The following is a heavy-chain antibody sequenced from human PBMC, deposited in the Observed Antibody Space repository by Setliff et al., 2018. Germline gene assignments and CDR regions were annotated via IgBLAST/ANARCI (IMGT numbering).Heavy chain of an antibody. J-gene: IGHJ6*02. CDR1: GGTFSSYA. CDR2: IIPIFGTA. D-gene: IGHD2-2*01. CDR3: AVAVVPAATGYGMDV. Sequence: SVKVSCKASGGTFSSYAISWVRQAPGQGLEWMGGIIPIFGTANYAQKFQGRVTITEDESTSTAYMELSSLRSEDTAVYYCAVAVVPAATGYGMDVWGQGTTVTVSS. V-gene: IGHV1-69*13.